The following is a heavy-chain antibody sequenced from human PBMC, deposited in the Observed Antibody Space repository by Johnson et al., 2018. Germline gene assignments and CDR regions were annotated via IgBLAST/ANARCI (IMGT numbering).Heavy chain of an antibody. J-gene: IGHJ6*02. CDR1: GFTFDAYT. Sequence: VQLVESGGAVVQPGGSLRLTCAASGFTFDAYTMHWFRQVPGQGLEWVSLVTWDVGATFYADSVKGRFTISRDNRKNSLYRQMNSLRPEDTALYYCAKLPTTYGDYVGHYAMDVWGQGTTVTVS. D-gene: IGHD4-17*01. CDR3: AKLPTTYGDYVGHYAMDV. CDR2: VTWDVGAT. V-gene: IGHV3-43*01.